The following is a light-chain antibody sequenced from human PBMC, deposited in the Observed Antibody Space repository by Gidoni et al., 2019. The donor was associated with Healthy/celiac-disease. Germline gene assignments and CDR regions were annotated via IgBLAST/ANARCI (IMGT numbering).Light chain of an antibody. CDR3: QQRNSYPLT. CDR1: QGISSY. V-gene: IGKV1-9*01. J-gene: IGKJ5*01. Sequence: IQLTQSPSFLSASVGDRVTITCRASQGISSYLAWYQQKPGKAPKLLIYAASTLQSGVPSRFSGSGSGTEFTLTISSLQPEDFATYYCQQRNSYPLTFGQGTRLEIK. CDR2: AAS.